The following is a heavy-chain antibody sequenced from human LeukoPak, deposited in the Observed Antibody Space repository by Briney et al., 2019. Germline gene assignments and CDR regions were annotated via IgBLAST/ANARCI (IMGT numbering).Heavy chain of an antibody. CDR1: GFTFDDYT. CDR3: AKDFSYGSGSYYYYFDY. V-gene: IGHV3-9*03. Sequence: ALRLSCAASGFTFDDYTMHWVRQAPGKGLEWVSGISWNSGSIGYADSVKGRFTISRDNAKNSLYLQMNSLRAEDMALYYCAKDFSYGSGSYYYYFDYWGQGTLVTVSS. CDR2: ISWNSGSI. J-gene: IGHJ4*02. D-gene: IGHD3-10*01.